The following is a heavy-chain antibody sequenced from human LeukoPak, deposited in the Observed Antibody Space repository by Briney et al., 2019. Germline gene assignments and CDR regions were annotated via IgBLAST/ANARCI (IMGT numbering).Heavy chain of an antibody. Sequence: ASVKVSCKTSGYTFTGYYMHWVRQAPGQGLEWMGWINPNSGGTNYAQKFQGRVTMTRDTSVSTAYMELSRLISDDTAVYYCAIPRDYYDSSGFFYYWGQGTLVTVSS. CDR2: INPNSGGT. V-gene: IGHV1-2*02. CDR3: AIPRDYYDSSGFFYY. J-gene: IGHJ4*02. D-gene: IGHD3-22*01. CDR1: GYTFTGYY.